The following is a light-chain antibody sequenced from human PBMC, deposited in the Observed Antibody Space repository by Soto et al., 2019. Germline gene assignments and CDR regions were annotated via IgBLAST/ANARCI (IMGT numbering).Light chain of an antibody. CDR2: GAS. CDR3: QQYDSTPPT. V-gene: IGKV3-20*01. CDR1: QSVNSNY. Sequence: EIVLTQSPGTLSLSPGDRATLSCRASQSVNSNYLAWYQRKPGQAPRLLIYGASNRATDIPYRFSASGSGTDFTLNITRLEAEDCAVYYCQQYDSTPPTFGQGTKVEVK. J-gene: IGKJ1*01.